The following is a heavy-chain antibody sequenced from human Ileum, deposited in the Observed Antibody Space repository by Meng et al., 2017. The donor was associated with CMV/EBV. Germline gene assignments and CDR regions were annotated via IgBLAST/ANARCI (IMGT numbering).Heavy chain of an antibody. CDR1: GFTFTHYG. D-gene: IGHD3-10*01. J-gene: IGHJ4*02. V-gene: IGHV1-18*01. CDR2: ISAYNGNT. Sequence: QFHLVQSGADVKTPGASVNVSCKTSGFTFTHYGITWVRQAPGQGLEYMGWISAYNGNTNYAQKFLGRATMTTDASTSTAYMELRSLRSDDTAVYYCARDKSDLGREGFYYWGQGTLVTVSS. CDR3: ARDKSDLGREGFYY.